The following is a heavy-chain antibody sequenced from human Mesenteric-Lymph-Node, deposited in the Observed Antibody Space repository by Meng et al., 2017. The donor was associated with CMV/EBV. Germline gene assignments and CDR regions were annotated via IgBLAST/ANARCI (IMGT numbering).Heavy chain of an antibody. V-gene: IGHV3-74*01. J-gene: IGHJ6*02. Sequence: GESLKISCAASGFTFSSYWMHWVRQAPGKGLVWVSRINSDGSSTSYADSVKGRFTISRDNAKNTLYLQMNSLRAEDTAVYYCAKDHVWGALDVWGQGTTVTVSS. D-gene: IGHD3-16*01. CDR1: GFTFSSYW. CDR2: INSDGSST. CDR3: AKDHVWGALDV.